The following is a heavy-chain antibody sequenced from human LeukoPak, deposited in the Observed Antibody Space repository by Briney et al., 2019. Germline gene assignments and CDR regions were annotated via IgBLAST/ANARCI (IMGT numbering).Heavy chain of an antibody. CDR1: GGSISSGGYY. J-gene: IGHJ4*02. CDR3: ARGAQKYYDFWSGYPY. D-gene: IGHD3-3*01. Sequence: PSQTLSLTCTVSGGSISSGGYYWSWIRQHPGKGLVWIGYIYYSGSTYYNPSLKSRVTISVDTSKNQFSLKLSSVTAADTAVYYCARGAQKYYDFWSGYPYWGQGTLVTVSS. CDR2: IYYSGST. V-gene: IGHV4-31*03.